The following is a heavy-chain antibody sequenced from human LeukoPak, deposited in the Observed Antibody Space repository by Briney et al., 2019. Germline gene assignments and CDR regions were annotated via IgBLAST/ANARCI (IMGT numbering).Heavy chain of an antibody. Sequence: PGGSLRLSCAASGLTFSSYGMHWVRQAPDKGLEWVAFIRFDGSNKQYAESVKGRFTISRANSNNTLYLQMNRLRAEDTAVYYCTKGDESDHWGQGTLVTVSA. CDR3: TKGDESDH. V-gene: IGHV3-30*02. CDR2: IRFDGSNK. CDR1: GLTFSSYG. J-gene: IGHJ4*02.